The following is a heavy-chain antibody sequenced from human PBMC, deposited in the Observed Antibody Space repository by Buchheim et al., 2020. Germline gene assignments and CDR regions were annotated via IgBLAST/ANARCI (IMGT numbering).Heavy chain of an antibody. CDR1: GFTFSSYG. CDR3: ARASGRSGSFYYYYMDV. D-gene: IGHD3-10*01. Sequence: QVQLVESGGGVVQPGRSLRLSCAASGFTFSSYGMHWVRQAPGKGLEWVAVIWYDGSNKYYADSVKGRFTISRDNSKNTLYLQMNSLRAEDTAVYYCARASGRSGSFYYYYMDVWGKGTT. J-gene: IGHJ6*03. V-gene: IGHV3-33*01. CDR2: IWYDGSNK.